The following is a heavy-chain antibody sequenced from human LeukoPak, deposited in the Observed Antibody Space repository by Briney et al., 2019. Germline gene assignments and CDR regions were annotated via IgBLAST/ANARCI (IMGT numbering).Heavy chain of an antibody. D-gene: IGHD1-26*01. J-gene: IGHJ3*02. V-gene: IGHV4-4*08. Sequence: SETLSLTCTVSGGSMNTYYWSGIRQTPGKGLECIGYIYHSGSTYYNPSLKSRVTISLDTSKNQFSLKLSSVTAADTAVYYCARESKMGAIVAGAFDIWGQGTVVTVSS. CDR3: ARESKMGAIVAGAFDI. CDR1: GGSMNTYY. CDR2: IYHSGST.